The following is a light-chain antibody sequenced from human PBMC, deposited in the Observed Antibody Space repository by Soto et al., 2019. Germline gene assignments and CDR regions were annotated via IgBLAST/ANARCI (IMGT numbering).Light chain of an antibody. CDR2: GAS. V-gene: IGKV3-15*01. CDR1: QSVRSN. Sequence: EIVMTQSPATLSVSPGESATLSCRASQSVRSNLAWYQQKRGQPPRLLIYGASTRATGVPARFSGSGSGTEFTLTISSLQSEDFAYYYCHQYNIWPPLIFGGGTKVEIK. J-gene: IGKJ4*01. CDR3: HQYNIWPPLI.